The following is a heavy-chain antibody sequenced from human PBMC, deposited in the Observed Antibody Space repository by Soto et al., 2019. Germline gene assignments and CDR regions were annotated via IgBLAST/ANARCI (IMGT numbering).Heavy chain of an antibody. CDR1: GFTLTTYS. Sequence: PGGSLRLSCAVSGFTLTTYSMNWVRQAPGKGLEWISFINKNGFTIYYADSVKGRFTISRDYAKNSLYLQMDSLRHEDTAVYYCARGAVTGTSLFDYWGLGTLVTVPS. J-gene: IGHJ4*02. D-gene: IGHD6-19*01. V-gene: IGHV3-48*02. CDR2: INKNGFTI. CDR3: ARGAVTGTSLFDY.